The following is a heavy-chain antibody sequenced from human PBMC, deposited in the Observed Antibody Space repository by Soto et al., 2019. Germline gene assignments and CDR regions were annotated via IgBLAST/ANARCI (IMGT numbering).Heavy chain of an antibody. CDR1: GITFGSRA. D-gene: IGHD7-27*01. V-gene: IGHV3-23*01. J-gene: IGHJ4*02. Sequence: GGSLRLSCVASGITFGSRAMSWVRQAPGEGLEWVSTITDTGGDTKYADSVRGRFTISRDNAKNSLYLQMNSLRAEDTAVYYCAKVRTGDLDYWGQLTLVTVSS. CDR3: AKVRTGDLDY. CDR2: ITDTGGDT.